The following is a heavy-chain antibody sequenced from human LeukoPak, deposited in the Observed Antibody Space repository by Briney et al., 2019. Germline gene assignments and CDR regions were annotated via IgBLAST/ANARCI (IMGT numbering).Heavy chain of an antibody. J-gene: IGHJ4*02. CDR2: IYPGDSDT. CDR3: ARGSRDGYKYATPAFDY. Sequence: GESLKISCKGSGYSFTSYWIGWVRQMPGKGLEWMGIIYPGDSDTRYSPSFQGQVTISADKSISTAYLQWSSLKASDTAMYYCARGSRDGYKYATPAFDYWGQGTLVTVSS. D-gene: IGHD5-24*01. V-gene: IGHV5-51*01. CDR1: GYSFTSYW.